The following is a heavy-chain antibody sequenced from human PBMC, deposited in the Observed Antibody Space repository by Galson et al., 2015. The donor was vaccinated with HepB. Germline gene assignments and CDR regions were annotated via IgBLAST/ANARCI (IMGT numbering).Heavy chain of an antibody. CDR3: AKGTRDLVKAGY. V-gene: IGHV1-3*01. CDR1: GYSFTSYA. J-gene: IGHJ4*02. CDR2: INAGSGNT. D-gene: IGHD2-2*01. Sequence: SVKVSCTASGYSFTSYAMHWVRQAPGKRLEWMSGINAGSGNTKYSQTVQGRFTITRDTSENTAYMQMSSLRYEDTAVYYCAKGTRDLVKAGYWGQGTLVTVSS.